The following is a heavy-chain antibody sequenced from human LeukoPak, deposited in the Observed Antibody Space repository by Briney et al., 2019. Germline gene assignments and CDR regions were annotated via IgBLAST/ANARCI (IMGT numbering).Heavy chain of an antibody. V-gene: IGHV3-23*01. D-gene: IGHD2-8*01. J-gene: IGHJ6*04. CDR2: ISGSGGST. CDR1: GFTFTSYW. CDR3: ARDRGMVDV. Sequence: GGSLRLSCAASGFTFTSYWMSWVRQAPGKGLEWVSAISGSGGSTYYADSVKGRFTISRDNAKNSLYLQMNSLRAEDTAVYYCARDRGMVDVWGKGTTVTVSS.